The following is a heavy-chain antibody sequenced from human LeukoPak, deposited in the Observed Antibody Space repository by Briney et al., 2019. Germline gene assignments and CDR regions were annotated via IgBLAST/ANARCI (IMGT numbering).Heavy chain of an antibody. CDR1: GYTFTSYA. V-gene: IGHV1-8*01. D-gene: IGHD3-22*01. J-gene: IGHJ4*02. Sequence: ASVKVSCKASGYTFTSYAINWVRQATGQGLEWMGWMNPNSGNTGYAQKFQGRVTMTRNTSISTAYMELSSLRSEDTAVYYCARVGYYDSSGYYSPQKAFDYWGQGTLVTVSS. CDR2: MNPNSGNT. CDR3: ARVGYYDSSGYYSPQKAFDY.